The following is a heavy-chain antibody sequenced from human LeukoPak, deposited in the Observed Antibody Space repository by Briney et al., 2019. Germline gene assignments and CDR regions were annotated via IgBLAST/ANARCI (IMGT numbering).Heavy chain of an antibody. CDR2: MNPNSGNT. CDR3: ARDQADGSGSYPYYYYGMDV. D-gene: IGHD3-10*01. J-gene: IGHJ6*02. V-gene: IGHV1-8*01. CDR1: GYTFTSYD. Sequence: ASVKVSCKASGYTFTSYDINWVRQATGQGLEWMGWMNPNSGNTGYAQKLQGRVTMTTDTSTSTAYMELRSLRSDDTAVYYCARDQADGSGSYPYYYYGMDVWGQGTTVTVSS.